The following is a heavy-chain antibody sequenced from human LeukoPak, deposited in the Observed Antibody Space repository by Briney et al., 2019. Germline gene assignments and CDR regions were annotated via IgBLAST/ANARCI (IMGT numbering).Heavy chain of an antibody. V-gene: IGHV3-74*01. J-gene: IGHJ4*02. CDR3: VKRAEDSSGYYLYYFDY. CDR1: GFTFSSYW. Sequence: GGSLRLSCAASGFTFSSYWMHWVRQAPGKGLVWVSRINSDGSSTSYADSVKGRFTISRDNAKNTLYLQMNSLRAEDTAVYYCVKRAEDSSGYYLYYFDYWGQGTLVTVSS. CDR2: INSDGSST. D-gene: IGHD3-22*01.